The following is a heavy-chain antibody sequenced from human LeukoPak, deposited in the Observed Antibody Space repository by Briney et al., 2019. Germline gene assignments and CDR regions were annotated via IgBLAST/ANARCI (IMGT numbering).Heavy chain of an antibody. CDR1: GFTFSSYE. D-gene: IGHD2-15*01. J-gene: IGHJ4*02. V-gene: IGHV3-48*03. CDR2: ISSSSSTI. CDR3: AKEFYCSGGSCYSGFDY. Sequence: GGSLRLSCAASGFTFSSYEMDWVRQAPGKGLEWVSYISSSSSTIYYADSVKGRFTISRDNAKNSLYLQMNSLRAEDTAVYYCAKEFYCSGGSCYSGFDYWGQGTLVTVSS.